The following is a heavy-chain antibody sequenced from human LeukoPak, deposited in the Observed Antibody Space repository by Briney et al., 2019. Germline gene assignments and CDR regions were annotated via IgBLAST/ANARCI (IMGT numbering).Heavy chain of an antibody. V-gene: IGHV2-70*11. D-gene: IGHD2-21*01. CDR1: GFSLSTSGLC. J-gene: IGHJ4*02. Sequence: SGPALVKPTQTLTLTCTFSGFSLSTSGLCMSWIRQPPGKALEWLARIDWEDDKYYSTSLKTRLTISKDTSKNQVVLIMTNMDPVDTATYYCARMKSVVVDQAFDYWGQGILVTVSS. CDR3: ARMKSVVVDQAFDY. CDR2: IDWEDDK.